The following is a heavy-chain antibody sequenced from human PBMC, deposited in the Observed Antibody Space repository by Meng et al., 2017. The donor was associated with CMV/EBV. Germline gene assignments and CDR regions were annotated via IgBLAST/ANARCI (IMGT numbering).Heavy chain of an antibody. D-gene: IGHD2/OR15-2a*01. CDR2: INCDSGNT. J-gene: IGHJ6*02. CDR3: ARVIADEYGMDV. Sequence: ASVKVSCKASGYTFGYYMHWVRQAPGQGLEWRGWINCDSGNTKYTQQFQGRVTMTRDTSISTAYMEVSRLTADDTAVYYCARVIADEYGMDVWGQGTTVTVSS. CDR1: GYTFGYY. V-gene: IGHV1-2*02.